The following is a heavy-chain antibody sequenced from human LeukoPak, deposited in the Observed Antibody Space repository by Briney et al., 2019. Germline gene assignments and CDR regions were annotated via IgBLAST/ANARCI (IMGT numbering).Heavy chain of an antibody. CDR1: GFTFSSYA. J-gene: IGHJ4*02. CDR2: IKEDGSEK. V-gene: IGHV3-7*01. D-gene: IGHD3-10*01. Sequence: PGRSLRLSCAASGFTFSSYAMHWVRQAPGKGLEWVANIKEDGSEKYYVDSVKGRFTISRDNAKNSAKSSLYLQMNSLRAEDTAVYYCARLGVVRGVPADYWGQGTLVTVSS. CDR3: ARLGVVRGVPADY.